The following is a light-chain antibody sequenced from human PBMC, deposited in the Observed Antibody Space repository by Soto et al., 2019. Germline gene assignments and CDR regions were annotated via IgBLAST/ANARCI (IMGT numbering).Light chain of an antibody. J-gene: IGLJ2*01. CDR1: SSDVGMYNL. V-gene: IGLV2-23*01. CDR2: EGS. CDR3: CSYAGSSTLV. Sequence: QSALTQPASVSGSPGQSITISCTGTSSDVGMYNLVSWYQQHPGKAPQLMISEGSKRPSGASNRFSGSKSGNTASPTISGLQAEDEADYYCCSYAGSSTLVFGGGTRLTV.